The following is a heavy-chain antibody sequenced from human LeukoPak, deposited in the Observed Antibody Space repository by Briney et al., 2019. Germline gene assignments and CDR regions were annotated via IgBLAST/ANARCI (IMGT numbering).Heavy chain of an antibody. Sequence: GGSLRLSCAASGFTFSSYAMSWVRQAPGKGLEWVSAISGSGGSTYYADSAKGRFTISRDNSKNTLYLQMNSLRAEDTAVYYCAKVSVGATGDYYFDYWGQGTLVTVSS. V-gene: IGHV3-23*01. CDR2: ISGSGGST. CDR3: AKVSVGATGDYYFDY. D-gene: IGHD1-26*01. J-gene: IGHJ4*02. CDR1: GFTFSSYA.